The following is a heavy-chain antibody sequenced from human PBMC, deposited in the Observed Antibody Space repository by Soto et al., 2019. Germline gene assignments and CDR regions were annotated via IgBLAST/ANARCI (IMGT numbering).Heavy chain of an antibody. CDR2: ISAYNGNT. CDR1: GYTFTSYG. V-gene: IGHV1-18*01. CDR3: ARGSSSSGKTEYFQH. D-gene: IGHD6-13*01. Sequence: GASVKVSCKASGYTFTSYGISWVRQAPGQGLEWMGWISAYNGNTNYAQKLQGRVTMTTDTSTSTAYMELRSLRSDDTAVYYCARGSSSSGKTEYFQHWGQGTLVTVSS. J-gene: IGHJ1*01.